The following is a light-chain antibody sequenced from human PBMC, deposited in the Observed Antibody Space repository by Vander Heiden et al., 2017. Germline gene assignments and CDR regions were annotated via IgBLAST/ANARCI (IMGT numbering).Light chain of an antibody. CDR3: QQWSNWPPIT. Sequence: EIVLTQSPATLSLSPGERATLSCSASQSVGGNLAWYQQKPGQDPRLLIYDASNRATGIPGRFIGSGSGTDFTLTISSLEPEDFAVYYCQQWSNWPPITFGQGTRLEIK. V-gene: IGKV3-11*01. CDR1: QSVGGN. CDR2: DAS. J-gene: IGKJ5*01.